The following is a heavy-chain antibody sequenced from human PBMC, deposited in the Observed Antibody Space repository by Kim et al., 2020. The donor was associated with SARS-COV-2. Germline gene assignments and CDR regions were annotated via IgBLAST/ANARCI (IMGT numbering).Heavy chain of an antibody. CDR3: ARSGIAVAVDYYGMDV. Sequence: ASVKVSCKASGYTFTSYGISWVRQSPGEGLEWMGWISAYNGNTNYAQKLQGRVTMTTDTSTSTAYMELRSLRSDDTVVYYCARSGIAVAVDYYGMDVWGQGTTVSVSS. J-gene: IGHJ6*02. D-gene: IGHD6-19*01. CDR1: GYTFTSYG. CDR2: ISAYNGNT. V-gene: IGHV1-18*01.